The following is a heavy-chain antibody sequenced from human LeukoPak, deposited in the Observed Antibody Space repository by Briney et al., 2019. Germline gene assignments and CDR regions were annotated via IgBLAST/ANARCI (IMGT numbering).Heavy chain of an antibody. CDR2: IRRRAYSGAA. Sequence: PGQSLRLSCTTSGFAFDDFAMSWVRQPAGKGLEWVGFIRRRAYSGAAEYAASVKGRFIISRDDSKGIAYLQMNSLKTEDTAVYYCSRNGLVDFDYWGQGSRVIVSP. CDR3: SRNGLVDFDY. J-gene: IGHJ4*02. CDR1: GFAFDDFA. V-gene: IGHV3-49*04.